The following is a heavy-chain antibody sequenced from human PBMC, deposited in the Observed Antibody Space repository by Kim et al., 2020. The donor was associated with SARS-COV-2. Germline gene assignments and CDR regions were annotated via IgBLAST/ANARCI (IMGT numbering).Heavy chain of an antibody. CDR3: ARAYCGGDCPGPFDY. D-gene: IGHD2-21*02. V-gene: IGHV1-2*06. CDR2: INPNSGGT. Sequence: ASVKVSCKASGYTFTGYYMHWVRQASGQGLEWMGRINPNSGGTNYAQKFQGRVTMTRDTSISTAYMELSRLRSDDTAVYYCARAYCGGDCPGPFDYWGQGTLVTVSS. J-gene: IGHJ4*02. CDR1: GYTFTGYY.